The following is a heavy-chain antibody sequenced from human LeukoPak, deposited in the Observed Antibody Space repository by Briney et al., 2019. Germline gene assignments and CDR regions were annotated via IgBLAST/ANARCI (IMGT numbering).Heavy chain of an antibody. CDR3: AREGSGYNYGYPRWFDP. D-gene: IGHD5-18*01. V-gene: IGHV3-48*03. CDR1: AFTFSSYE. Sequence: GVSLRLSCVASAFTFSSYEMNWVRQAPGKGLEWVSYISTSGSTVYYADSVKGRFTISRDNAKNSLYLQMNSLRAEDTAVYYCAREGSGYNYGYPRWFDPWGQGTLVTVSS. CDR2: ISTSGSTV. J-gene: IGHJ5*02.